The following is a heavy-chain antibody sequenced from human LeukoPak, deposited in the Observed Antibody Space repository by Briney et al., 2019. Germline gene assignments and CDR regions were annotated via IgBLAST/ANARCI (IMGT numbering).Heavy chain of an antibody. Sequence: PGGSLRLSCAASGFTFSSYAMSWVRQAPGKGLEWVSAISGSGGSTYYADSVKGRFTISRDNSKNTLYLQMNSLRAEDTAVYYCAKVSDFWSGYWYFQHWGQGTLVTVSS. CDR3: AKVSDFWSGYWYFQH. V-gene: IGHV3-23*01. CDR2: ISGSGGST. D-gene: IGHD3-3*01. CDR1: GFTFSSYA. J-gene: IGHJ1*01.